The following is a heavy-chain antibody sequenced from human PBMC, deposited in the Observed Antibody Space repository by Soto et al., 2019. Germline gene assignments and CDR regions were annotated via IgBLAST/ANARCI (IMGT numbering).Heavy chain of an antibody. Sequence: GGSLRLSCAASGFTFTTFGMHWVRQAPGKGLEWVAFISYDGSEKYYLDSVKGRYTISRDDSERTLYVQMNSLRVEDTAVYYCATGRGQPPTTPEYDDWGQGTLVTVSS. CDR1: GFTFTTFG. J-gene: IGHJ4*02. V-gene: IGHV3-30*03. D-gene: IGHD1-1*01. CDR3: ATGRGQPPTTPEYDD. CDR2: ISYDGSEK.